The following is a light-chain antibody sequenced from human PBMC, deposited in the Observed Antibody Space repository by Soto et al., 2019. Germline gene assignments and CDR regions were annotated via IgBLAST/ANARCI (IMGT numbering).Light chain of an antibody. V-gene: IGKV1-39*01. Sequence: DIQMTQSPSSLSASVGDRVTITCRASQSISNDLNWYQQKPGTAPKLLIYAASSLQGGVPSRFSGSGSGTEFTLTISGLQPDDFATYYCQQYNSFSWTFGQGTKVDIK. J-gene: IGKJ1*01. CDR2: AAS. CDR3: QQYNSFSWT. CDR1: QSISND.